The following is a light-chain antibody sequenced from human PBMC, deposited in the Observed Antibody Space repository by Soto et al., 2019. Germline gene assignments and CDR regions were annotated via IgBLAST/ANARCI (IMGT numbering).Light chain of an antibody. Sequence: QPVLTQPPSVSGAPGQRVNISCTGGSSNIGAGYDVHWYQQFPGAAPKLLVYANTNRPSGIPDRFSGSKSGASASLAITGLQSEDEAHYYCQSYDRRLSGSKVFGGGTKLTVL. CDR1: SSNIGAGYD. J-gene: IGLJ3*02. CDR2: ANT. V-gene: IGLV1-40*01. CDR3: QSYDRRLSGSKV.